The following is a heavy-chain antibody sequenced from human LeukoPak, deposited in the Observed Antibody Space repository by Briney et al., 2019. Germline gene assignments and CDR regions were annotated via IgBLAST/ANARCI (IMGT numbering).Heavy chain of an antibody. J-gene: IGHJ6*02. V-gene: IGHV5-51*01. CDR1: GYRFTDYW. CDR3: ARGAAGTSPDYYYFGMDV. Sequence: GESLQISCKGSGYRFTDYWIGWVRQMPGKGLEWMGIIYPGDSDTRYSPSFQGQVTISADKSINTAHLQWSSLKASDTAMYYFARGAAGTSPDYYYFGMDVWGQGTTVTVSS. CDR2: IYPGDSDT. D-gene: IGHD1-7*01.